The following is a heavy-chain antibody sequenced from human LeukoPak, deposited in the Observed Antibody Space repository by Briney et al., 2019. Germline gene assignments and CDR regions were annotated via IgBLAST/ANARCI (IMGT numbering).Heavy chain of an antibody. V-gene: IGHV4-59*01. Sequence: SETLSLTCTVSGGSISSYYWSWIRQPPGKGLEWIGYIYYSGSTNYNPSLKSRVTISVDTSKNQFSLKLSSVTAADTAVYYCARERYYGDYWFDPWGQGTLVTVSS. D-gene: IGHD4-17*01. J-gene: IGHJ5*02. CDR1: GGSISSYY. CDR3: ARERYYGDYWFDP. CDR2: IYYSGST.